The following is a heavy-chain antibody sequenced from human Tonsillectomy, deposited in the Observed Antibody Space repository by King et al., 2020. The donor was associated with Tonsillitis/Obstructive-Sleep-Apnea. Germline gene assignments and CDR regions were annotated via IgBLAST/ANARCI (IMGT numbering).Heavy chain of an antibody. V-gene: IGHV3-23*04. CDR1: GFTFSSYA. Sequence: VQLVESGGGLVQPGGSLRLSCAASGFTFSSYAMTWVRQAPGKGLEWVSAISGSGGSIYYADSVKGRFTISRDNSKNTLYLQMNSLRAEDTAVYYCAKVAGSYYYDSGGYSTEGGFDYWGQGTLVTVSS. CDR2: ISGSGGSI. J-gene: IGHJ4*02. CDR3: AKVAGSYYYDSGGYSTEGGFDY. D-gene: IGHD3-22*01.